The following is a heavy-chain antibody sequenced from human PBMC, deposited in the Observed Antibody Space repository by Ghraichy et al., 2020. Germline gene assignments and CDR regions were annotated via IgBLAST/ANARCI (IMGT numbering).Heavy chain of an antibody. V-gene: IGHV4-34*01. Sequence: SETLSLTCAVYGGSFSGYYWSWIRQPPGKGLEWIGEINHSGSTNYNPSLKSRVTISVDTSKNQFSLKLSSVTAADTAVYYCARGPRSSYYYYGMDVWGQGTTVTVSS. CDR3: ARGPRSSYYYYGMDV. CDR1: GGSFSGYY. D-gene: IGHD6-6*01. CDR2: INHSGST. J-gene: IGHJ6*02.